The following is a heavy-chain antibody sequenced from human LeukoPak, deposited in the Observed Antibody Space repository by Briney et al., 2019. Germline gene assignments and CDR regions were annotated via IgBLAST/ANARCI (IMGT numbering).Heavy chain of an antibody. J-gene: IGHJ4*02. V-gene: IGHV3-11*04. D-gene: IGHD4-17*01. CDR1: RFTFSDYY. Sequence: GGSLRLSCAASRFTFSDYYMNWIRQAPGKGPEWVSYISSSGRTIYYADPVKGRFTISRDNAKNSLFLQMNSLRAEDTAVYYCARDLRAGLLPLEDYWGQGTLVTVSS. CDR2: ISSSGRTI. CDR3: ARDLRAGLLPLEDY.